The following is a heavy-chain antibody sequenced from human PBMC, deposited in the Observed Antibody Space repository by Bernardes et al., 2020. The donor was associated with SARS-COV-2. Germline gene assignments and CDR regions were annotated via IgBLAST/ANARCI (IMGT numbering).Heavy chain of an antibody. D-gene: IGHD1-1*01. J-gene: IGHJ6*02. CDR2: FDPEDGET. CDR3: ATTGTPIRHAYYYYGMDV. Sequence: ASVKVSCMVSGYTLTELSMHWVRQAPGKGLEWMGGFDPEDGETIYAQKFQGRVTMTEDTSTDTAYMELSSLRSEDTAVYYCATTGTPIRHAYYYYGMDVWGQGTTVTVSS. CDR1: GYTLTELS. V-gene: IGHV1-24*01.